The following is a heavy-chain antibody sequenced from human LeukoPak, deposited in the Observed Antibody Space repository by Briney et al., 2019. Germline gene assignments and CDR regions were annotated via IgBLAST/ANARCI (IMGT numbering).Heavy chain of an antibody. Sequence: GGSLRLSCAASGFTFSDYYMSWIRQAPGKGLEWVSAISGSGGSTYYADSVKGRFTISRDNSKNTLYLQMNSLRAEDTAVYYCAKEGPGYGGNPGNWGQGTLVTVSS. CDR2: ISGSGGST. J-gene: IGHJ4*02. CDR1: GFTFSDYY. D-gene: IGHD4-23*01. V-gene: IGHV3-23*01. CDR3: AKEGPGYGGNPGN.